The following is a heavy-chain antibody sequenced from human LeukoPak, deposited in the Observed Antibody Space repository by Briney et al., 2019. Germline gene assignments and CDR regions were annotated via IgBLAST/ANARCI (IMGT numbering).Heavy chain of an antibody. J-gene: IGHJ3*02. CDR2: ISSSIIYI. CDR3: ASLVGATTGAFDI. D-gene: IGHD1-26*01. CDR1: GFTVSSYS. Sequence: PGGSLRLSCAASGFTVSSYSMNWVRQAPGKGLEWVSSISSSIIYIYYADSVKGRFTISRDNAKNSLYLQMNSLRAEDTAVYYCASLVGATTGAFDIWGQGTMVTVSS. V-gene: IGHV3-21*01.